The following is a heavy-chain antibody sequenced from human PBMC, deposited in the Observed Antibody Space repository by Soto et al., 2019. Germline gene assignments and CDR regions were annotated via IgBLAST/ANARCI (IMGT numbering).Heavy chain of an antibody. V-gene: IGHV4-30-2*01. CDR2: IYDSGNT. Sequence: QLQLQESGSGLVKPSQTLSLTCAVSGGSISGTTYSWSWIRQPPGKGLEWIGYIYDSGNTYYNPSLKSQLSISEDRSNHQFTLKLSSVTAADTAAYYCARGQGAAAGHSNFDYWGQGALVTVSS. CDR1: GGSISGTTYS. J-gene: IGHJ4*02. D-gene: IGHD6-13*01. CDR3: ARGQGAAAGHSNFDY.